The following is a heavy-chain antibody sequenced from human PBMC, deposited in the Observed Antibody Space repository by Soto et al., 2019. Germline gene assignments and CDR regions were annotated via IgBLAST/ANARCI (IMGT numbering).Heavy chain of an antibody. CDR1: GYPVTAYY. Sequence: QLHLVQSGAVVKKPGASVTVSCSASGYPVTAYYMHWVRQAPGRGLEWMGGITPATGAAKYTQTFQGRVTMAGATSTSTVFMELSGLTSEDTAVFYCARGGGVGVAGSAAFDMWGQGTLVTVSS. CDR2: ITPATGAA. J-gene: IGHJ3*02. V-gene: IGHV1-2*02. CDR3: ARGGGVGVAGSAAFDM. D-gene: IGHD3-3*01.